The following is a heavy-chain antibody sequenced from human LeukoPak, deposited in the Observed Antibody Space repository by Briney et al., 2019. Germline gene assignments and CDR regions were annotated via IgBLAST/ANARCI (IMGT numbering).Heavy chain of an antibody. D-gene: IGHD3-10*01. V-gene: IGHV4-38-2*02. CDR1: DYSISSGYY. CDR3: ARAEGEIYYRSGSNNWFDP. CDR2: IRHSGTT. Sequence: SSETLSLTCSVSDYSISSGYYWAWIRQPSGKGLEWIGTIRHSGTTYYNPSLKSRVTISIDSSKNQFSLKLTSVTAADTAVVYCARAEGEIYYRSGSNNWFDPWGQGTLVTVSS. J-gene: IGHJ5*02.